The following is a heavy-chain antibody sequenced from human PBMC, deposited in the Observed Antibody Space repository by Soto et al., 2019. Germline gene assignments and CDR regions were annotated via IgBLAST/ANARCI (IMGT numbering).Heavy chain of an antibody. V-gene: IGHV3-49*03. CDR1: GFTFGDYA. J-gene: IGHJ4*02. CDR2: FRSKAYGGTT. Sequence: SLRLSCTASGFTFGDYAMSWFRQAPGKGLEWVGFFRSKAYGGTTEYAASVKGRFTISRDDSKNIAYLQMNSLKTEDTAVYYCTRGVVRGVTTFDYWGQGALVTV. D-gene: IGHD3-10*01. CDR3: TRGVVRGVTTFDY.